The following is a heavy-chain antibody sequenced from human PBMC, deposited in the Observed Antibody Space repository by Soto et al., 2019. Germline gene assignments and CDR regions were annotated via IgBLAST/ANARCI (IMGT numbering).Heavy chain of an antibody. Sequence: EVQLVESGGDLVQPGGSLRLSCAASEFTFSNYWMYWVRQAPGKGLEWVANIKQDGSVKHYMDSVEGRFTISRDNSKNSLYLQMDSLRAEDPAVYFCARDGGYCSDGRCYDALDIWGQGTTVTVSS. CDR1: EFTFSNYW. D-gene: IGHD2-15*01. CDR2: IKQDGSVK. J-gene: IGHJ3*02. CDR3: ARDGGYCSDGRCYDALDI. V-gene: IGHV3-7*01.